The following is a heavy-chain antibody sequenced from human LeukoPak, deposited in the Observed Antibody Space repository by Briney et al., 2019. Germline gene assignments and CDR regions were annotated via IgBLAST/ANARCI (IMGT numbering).Heavy chain of an antibody. J-gene: IGHJ6*03. V-gene: IGHV1-46*01. CDR2: INPSGGST. CDR1: GYTFTSYY. Sequence: ASVKVSCKASGYTFTSYYMHWVRQAPGQGLEWMGIINPSGGSTSYAQKFQGRVTMTRDTSISTAYMELSSLRSDDTAVYYCARGCSSTSCGQYYYYYMDVWGKGTTVTVSS. D-gene: IGHD2-2*01. CDR3: ARGCSSTSCGQYYYYYMDV.